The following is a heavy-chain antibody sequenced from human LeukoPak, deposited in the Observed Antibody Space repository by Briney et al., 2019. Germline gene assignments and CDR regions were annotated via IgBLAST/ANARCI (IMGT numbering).Heavy chain of an antibody. V-gene: IGHV3-7*01. J-gene: IGHJ4*02. CDR2: IKKDGSEK. Sequence: GGSLRLSCVGSEFIFSNYWMTWVRQVPGKGLEWVATIKKDGSEKFHLGSVKGRFTISRNNANNSLYLQMNSLRVEDTAVYYCALRFLDGRGQGILVTVSS. D-gene: IGHD3-3*01. CDR1: EFIFSNYW. CDR3: ALRFLDG.